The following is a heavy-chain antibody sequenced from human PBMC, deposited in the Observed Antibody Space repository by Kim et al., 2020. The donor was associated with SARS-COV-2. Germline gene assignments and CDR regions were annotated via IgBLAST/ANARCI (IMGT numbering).Heavy chain of an antibody. CDR2: ISGSGGTT. CDR3: AKGREGSGGTDFQH. J-gene: IGHJ1*01. V-gene: IGHV3-23*01. D-gene: IGHD3-10*01. CDR1: GFTFSSYA. Sequence: GGSLRLSCAASGFTFSSYAMSWVRQAPGKRLEWVALISGSGGTTYHADSVKGRFTISRDNSKNTLYLQMNSLRAEDTALYYCAKGREGSGGTDFQHWGQGTLVTVSS.